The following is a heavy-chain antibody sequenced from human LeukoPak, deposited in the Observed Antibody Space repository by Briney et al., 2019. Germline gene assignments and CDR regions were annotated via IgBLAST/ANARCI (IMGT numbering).Heavy chain of an antibody. J-gene: IGHJ2*01. V-gene: IGHV4-39*01. CDR2: IHYGGTT. CDR1: GGSIGSGYY. CDR3: ARRVLSELYWYFDL. Sequence: SETLSLTCTVSGGSIGSGYYWAWIRQPPGKGLEWIGSIHYGGTTHYNPSLQSRVTISVDTSKNQFSLKLSSVTAADTAVYYCARRVLSELYWYFDLWGRGTLVTVSS. D-gene: IGHD3-16*02.